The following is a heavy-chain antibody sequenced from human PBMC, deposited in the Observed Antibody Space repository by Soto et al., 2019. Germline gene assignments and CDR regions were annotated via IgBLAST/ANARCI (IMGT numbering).Heavy chain of an antibody. D-gene: IGHD3-22*01. CDR1: GGTFSSYA. V-gene: IGHV1-69*13. CDR3: ARDAGNYYDSSAEGYYYYYYGMDV. J-gene: IGHJ6*02. CDR2: IIPIFGTA. Sequence: ASVKVSCKASGGTFSSYAISWLRQAPGQGLEWMGGIIPIFGTANYAQKFQGRVTITADESTSTAYMELSSLRSEDTAVYYCARDAGNYYDSSAEGYYYYYYGMDVWGQGTTVTVSS.